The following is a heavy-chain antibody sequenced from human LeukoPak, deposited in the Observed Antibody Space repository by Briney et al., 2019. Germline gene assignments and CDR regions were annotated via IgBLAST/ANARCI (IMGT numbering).Heavy chain of an antibody. CDR1: GYTLTKLS. J-gene: IGHJ4*02. Sequence: ASVKVSCKVSGYTLTKLSMHWVRQAPGKGLEWLGSFDPEDGEPIYAQKFQGRVTMTEDTSTDTAYMELSSLRSEDTAVYYCATDCAPVEYWGQGTLVTVSP. V-gene: IGHV1-24*01. CDR2: FDPEDGEP. CDR3: ATDCAPVEY.